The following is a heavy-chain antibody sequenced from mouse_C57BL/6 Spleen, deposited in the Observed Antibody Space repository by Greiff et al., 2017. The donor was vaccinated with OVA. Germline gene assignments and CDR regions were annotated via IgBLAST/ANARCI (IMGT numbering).Heavy chain of an antibody. D-gene: IGHD2-4*01. Sequence: EVQLVESGEGLVKPGGSLKLSCAASGFTFSSYAMSWVRQTPEKRLEWVAYISSGGDYIYYADTVKGRFTISRDNARNTLYLQMSSLKSEDTAMYYCTRDDYDYDRAAWFAYWGQGTLVTVSA. CDR2: ISSGGDYI. CDR3: TRDDYDYDRAAWFAY. V-gene: IGHV5-9-1*02. J-gene: IGHJ3*01. CDR1: GFTFSSYA.